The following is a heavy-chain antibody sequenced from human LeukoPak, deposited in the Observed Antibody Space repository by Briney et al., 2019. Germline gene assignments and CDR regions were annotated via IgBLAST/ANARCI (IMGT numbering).Heavy chain of an antibody. Sequence: GGSLRLSCVASGFVFSSYWMGWVRQAPGKGLEWVANIKADGGETYYVDSLKGRFTISRDNAKNSLDLQMNSLRDEDTAVYYCARRKEVQTTFDYWGQGTLVTVSS. V-gene: IGHV3-7*01. CDR1: GFVFSSYW. D-gene: IGHD1-1*01. J-gene: IGHJ4*02. CDR3: ARRKEVQTTFDY. CDR2: IKADGGET.